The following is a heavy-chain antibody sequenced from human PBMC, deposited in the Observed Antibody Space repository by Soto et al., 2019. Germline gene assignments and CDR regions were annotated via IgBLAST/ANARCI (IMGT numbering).Heavy chain of an antibody. CDR2: IGTAGET. D-gene: IGHD3-16*01. V-gene: IGHV3-13*01. Sequence: GGSLRLSCAASGFTFSSYDMHWVRQATGKGLEWVSAIGTAGETYYPGSVKGRFTISRENAKNSLYLQMNSLRAEDTAVYYCARGYYDYVWGTTASYGMDVWGQGT. J-gene: IGHJ6*02. CDR1: GFTFSSYD. CDR3: ARGYYDYVWGTTASYGMDV.